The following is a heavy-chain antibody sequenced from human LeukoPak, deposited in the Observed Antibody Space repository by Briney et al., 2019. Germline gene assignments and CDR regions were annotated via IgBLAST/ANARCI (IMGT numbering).Heavy chain of an antibody. V-gene: IGHV3-23*01. Sequence: GGSLRLSCAASGFTFSSYAMSWVRQAPGKGLEWVSAISGSGGSTYYADSVKGRFTISRDNSKNTLYLQMNSLRAEDTAVYYCARSDSSGYYPNYWGQGTLVTVSS. J-gene: IGHJ4*02. CDR2: ISGSGGST. D-gene: IGHD3-22*01. CDR3: ARSDSSGYYPNY. CDR1: GFTFSSYA.